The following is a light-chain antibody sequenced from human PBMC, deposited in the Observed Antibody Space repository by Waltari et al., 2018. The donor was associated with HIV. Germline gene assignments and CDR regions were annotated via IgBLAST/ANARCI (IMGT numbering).Light chain of an antibody. CDR1: QSISTW. Sequence: DLQMTQSPSTLSAPIQDRVTITCRASQSISTWLAWYQQNPGKAPKLLIYKASSLESGVPARCSGSGGGTEFTLSNSSLQPDDFATYYWQKYIRYSWTFGQGTKVEIK. V-gene: IGKV1-5*03. CDR2: KAS. CDR3: QKYIRYSWT. J-gene: IGKJ1*01.